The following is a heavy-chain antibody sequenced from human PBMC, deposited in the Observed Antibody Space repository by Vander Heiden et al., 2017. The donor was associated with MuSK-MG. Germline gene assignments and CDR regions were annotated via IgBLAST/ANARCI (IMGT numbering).Heavy chain of an antibody. CDR1: GFPFSSYN. J-gene: IGHJ2*01. V-gene: IGHV3-13*05. Sequence: EVQLVESGGGLVQPGGSLRLSCAASGFPFSSYNMHWFRQAPGKVLEWVSAIGTAGDPYYPGSVKGRFTISRENAKNSLYLQMNSLRAGDTAVYYCARGAVAGYWYFDLWGRGTLVTVSS. D-gene: IGHD6-19*01. CDR2: IGTAGDP. CDR3: ARGAVAGYWYFDL.